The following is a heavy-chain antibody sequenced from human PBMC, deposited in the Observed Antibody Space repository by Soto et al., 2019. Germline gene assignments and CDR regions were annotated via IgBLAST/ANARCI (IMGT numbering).Heavy chain of an antibody. J-gene: IGHJ6*01. V-gene: IGHV1-69*06. Sequence: GASVKVSCKASGGTFSNYAFSWVRQAPGQGLDWMGTIIPIFGTTNFAQKFQGRVTITADKSTSTVYMELRSLRSEDTAVYYCASVQMAGMDVWGPGTTVTVSS. CDR1: GGTFSNYA. CDR2: IIPIFGTT. CDR3: ASVQMAGMDV.